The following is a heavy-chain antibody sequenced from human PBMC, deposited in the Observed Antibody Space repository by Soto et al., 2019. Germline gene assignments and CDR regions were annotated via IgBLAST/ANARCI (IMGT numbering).Heavy chain of an antibody. Sequence: QVQLVQSGAEVKKPGASVKVSCKASGYTFTGYYMHWVRQAPGQGLEWMGWINPNSGGTNYAQKFQGWVTMTRDTSISTAYMELSRLRSDDTAVYYCARDCRSIGPMALCSTGMDVWGQGTTVTVSS. CDR1: GYTFTGYY. J-gene: IGHJ6*02. V-gene: IGHV1-2*04. CDR2: INPNSGGT. D-gene: IGHD6-19*01. CDR3: ARDCRSIGPMALCSTGMDV.